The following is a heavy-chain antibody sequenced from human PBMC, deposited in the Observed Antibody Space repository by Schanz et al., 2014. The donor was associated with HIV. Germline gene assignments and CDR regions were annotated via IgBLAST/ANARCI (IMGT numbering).Heavy chain of an antibody. J-gene: IGHJ4*02. V-gene: IGHV3-7*01. CDR1: GFSLNRYS. Sequence: EVQMVESGGGLVQPGGSLRLSCAASGFSLNRYSVNWVRQTPGKGLEWVANINGDETEKYYVDSVRGRFTISRDNAKNSLYLQMNSLRDDDMAVYYCTTDQFGGYFVHWGQGALVTVSS. CDR3: TTDQFGGYFVH. CDR2: INGDETEK. D-gene: IGHD5-12*01.